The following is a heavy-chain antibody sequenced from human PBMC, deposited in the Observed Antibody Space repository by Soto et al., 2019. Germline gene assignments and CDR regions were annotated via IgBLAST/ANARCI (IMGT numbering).Heavy chain of an antibody. V-gene: IGHV3-23*01. Sequence: GGSLRLSCAASGFTFSSYAMSWVRQAPGKGLEWVSAISGSGGSTYYADSVKGRFTISRDNSKNTLYLQMNSLRAEDTAVYYCASLIRNYDSIGYPWWGQRTLVTVSS. D-gene: IGHD3-22*01. CDR3: ASLIRNYDSIGYPW. CDR2: ISGSGGST. CDR1: GFTFSSYA. J-gene: IGHJ4*02.